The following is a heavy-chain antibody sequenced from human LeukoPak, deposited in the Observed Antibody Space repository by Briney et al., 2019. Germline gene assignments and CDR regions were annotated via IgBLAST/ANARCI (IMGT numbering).Heavy chain of an antibody. CDR1: GFTFSSFG. V-gene: IGHV3-33*01. Sequence: PGGSLRLSCAASGFTFSSFGMHWVRQAPGKGLEWVAVIWYDGSNQYYADSVKGRFTISRDNSKNTLYLQMNSLRAEDTAVYYCAYTNNLKYWGQGTLVTVSS. D-gene: IGHD3-16*01. J-gene: IGHJ4*02. CDR2: IWYDGSNQ. CDR3: AYTNNLKY.